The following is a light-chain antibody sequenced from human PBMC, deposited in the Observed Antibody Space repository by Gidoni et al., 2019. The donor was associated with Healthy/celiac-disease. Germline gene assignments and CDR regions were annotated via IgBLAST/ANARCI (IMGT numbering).Light chain of an antibody. J-gene: IGKJ4*01. CDR3: QQSYSTPT. Sequence: DIQMTQSPSSLSASVGDRVTITCRASQSISSYLNLYQQKPGKAPKLLIYAASSLQSGVPSRFSGSGSGTDFTLTISSLQPEDFAPYYCQQSYSTPTFGGGTKVEIK. CDR1: QSISSY. CDR2: AAS. V-gene: IGKV1-39*01.